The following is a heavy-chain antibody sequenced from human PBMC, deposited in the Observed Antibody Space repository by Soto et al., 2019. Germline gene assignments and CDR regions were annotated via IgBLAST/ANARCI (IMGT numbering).Heavy chain of an antibody. CDR1: GFSLSTPGVG. J-gene: IGHJ4*02. D-gene: IGHD6-13*01. V-gene: IGHV2-5*01. Sequence: SGPALVNPTQTLTLTCTFSGFSLSTPGVGVSWIRQPPGKALEWLALIYWHDDKRYSPSLKSRLTITKDTSKNQVVLTMTNMDPVDTATYYCAHRGGAAVGLYYFDYWCQGALVTVSS. CDR2: IYWHDDK. CDR3: AHRGGAAVGLYYFDY.